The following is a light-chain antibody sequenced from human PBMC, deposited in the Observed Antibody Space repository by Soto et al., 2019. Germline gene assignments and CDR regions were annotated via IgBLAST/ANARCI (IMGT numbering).Light chain of an antibody. CDR2: WAS. V-gene: IGKV4-1*01. Sequence: DIVMTQSPDSLAVSLGERATINCKSSQSVLYSSNNKNYLAWYQQKPGQPPKLLIYWASTRESGVPDRFSGSGSGKDSTLTISSLQAEDVAVYYCQQYYSTPPVTFGPGTKVDIK. CDR1: QSVLYSSNNKNY. CDR3: QQYYSTPPVT. J-gene: IGKJ3*01.